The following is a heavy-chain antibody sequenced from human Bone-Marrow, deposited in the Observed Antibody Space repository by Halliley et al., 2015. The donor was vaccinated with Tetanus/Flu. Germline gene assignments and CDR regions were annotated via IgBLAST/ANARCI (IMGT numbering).Heavy chain of an antibody. CDR1: GGDFSRFA. D-gene: IGHD4-17*01. CDR2: IIPGIGTA. Sequence: QLVQSGAEVKKPGSSVKVSCKASGGDFSRFAISWVRQAPGQGLKWMGGIIPGIGTANYAQKFQARVTITADESTTTAYMELSSLRSEDSAVDYCSRGQVYGDYVTEYWGQGTLVTVSS. J-gene: IGHJ4*02. CDR3: SRGQVYGDYVTEY. V-gene: IGHV1-69*01.